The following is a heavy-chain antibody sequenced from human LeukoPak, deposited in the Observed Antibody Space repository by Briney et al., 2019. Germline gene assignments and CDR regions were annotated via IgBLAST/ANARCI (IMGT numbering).Heavy chain of an antibody. D-gene: IGHD6-13*01. J-gene: IGHJ3*02. V-gene: IGHV4-4*09. CDR3: ARHIGSNWYWAFDI. CDR2: IHSSRGT. CDR1: GDSMNNHF. Sequence: PSETLSLTCTVSGDSMNNHFWSWIRRLPGKGLEWIGYIHSSRGTNYDPSLKSRVTISVDTSKNQFSLKLTYVTAADTGVYYCARHIGSNWYWAFDIWGQGTKVTVSS.